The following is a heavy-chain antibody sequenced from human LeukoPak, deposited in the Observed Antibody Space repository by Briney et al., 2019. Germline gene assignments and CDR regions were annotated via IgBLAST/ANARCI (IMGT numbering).Heavy chain of an antibody. D-gene: IGHD4-17*01. CDR3: ARDGIFETTDDYGDYRQYAFDI. CDR1: GGSISSGGYY. Sequence: SETLSLTCTVSGGSISSGGYYWSWIRQHPGKGLEWIGYIYYSGSTYYNPSLKSRVTISVDTSENQFSLKLSSVTAADTAVYYCARDGIFETTDDYGDYRQYAFDIWGQGTMVTVSS. CDR2: IYYSGST. V-gene: IGHV4-31*03. J-gene: IGHJ3*02.